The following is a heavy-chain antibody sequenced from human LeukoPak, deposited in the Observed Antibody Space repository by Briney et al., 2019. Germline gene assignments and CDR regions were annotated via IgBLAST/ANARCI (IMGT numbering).Heavy chain of an antibody. J-gene: IGHJ5*02. CDR3: ARGNTYYDFWSGYYSGANWFDP. CDR1: GGSISSYY. V-gene: IGHV4-59*01. CDR2: IYYSGST. Sequence: SETLSLTCTVSGGSISSYYWSWIRQPPGKGLEWIGYIYYSGSTNYNPSLKSRVTISVDTSKNQFSLKLSSVTAADTAVYYCARGNTYYDFWSGYYSGANWFDPWDQGTLVTVSS. D-gene: IGHD3-3*01.